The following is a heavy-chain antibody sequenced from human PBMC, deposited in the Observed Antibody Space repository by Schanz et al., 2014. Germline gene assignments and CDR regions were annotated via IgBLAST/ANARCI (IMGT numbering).Heavy chain of an antibody. CDR3: ARGIITMVRGGDVGAFDT. Sequence: QVQLVESGGGVVQPGRSLRLSCSASGFTLSSYGMHWVRQAPGKGLEWLAVIWFDGTNKYNADSVKGRFTISRDTSKNTLYLLLNSLRAEDTAVYYCARGIITMVRGGDVGAFDTWGQGTMVTVSS. D-gene: IGHD3-10*01. J-gene: IGHJ3*02. CDR2: IWFDGTNK. V-gene: IGHV3-33*01. CDR1: GFTLSSYG.